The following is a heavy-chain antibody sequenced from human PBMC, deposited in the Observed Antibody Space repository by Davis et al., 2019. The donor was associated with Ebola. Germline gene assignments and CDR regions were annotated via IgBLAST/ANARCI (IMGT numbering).Heavy chain of an antibody. Sequence: GESLKISCAASGFTFSSYGMHWVRQAPGKGLEWVAVIWYDGSNKYYADSVKGRFTISRDNSKNTLYLQMNSLRAEDTAVYYCARDGSYGSGSYGRYWGQGTLVTVSS. CDR1: GFTFSSYG. J-gene: IGHJ4*02. V-gene: IGHV3-33*01. D-gene: IGHD3-10*01. CDR3: ARDGSYGSGSYGRY. CDR2: IWYDGSNK.